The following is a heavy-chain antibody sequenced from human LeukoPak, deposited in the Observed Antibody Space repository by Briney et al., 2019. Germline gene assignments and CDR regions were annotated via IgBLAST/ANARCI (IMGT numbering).Heavy chain of an antibody. CDR3: AKVDTSGWYEVLDF. V-gene: IGHV3-23*01. CDR2: ISADGRRS. CDR1: GFTFTTYA. J-gene: IGHJ4*02. D-gene: IGHD6-19*01. Sequence: GGSLRLSCVASGFTFTTYALSWVRQAPGKRLDWVSTISADGRRSNYADSVKGRFTISRDTSKNTLYLQMNSLRAEDTAKYYCAKVDTSGWYEVLDFWGQGTLVTVSS.